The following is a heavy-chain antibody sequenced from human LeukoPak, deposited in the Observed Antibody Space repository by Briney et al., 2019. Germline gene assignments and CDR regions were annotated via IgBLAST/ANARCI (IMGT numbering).Heavy chain of an antibody. CDR3: ARGRIGGPKAPFDY. V-gene: IGHV4-59*01. Sequence: SETLSLTCTVSGGSLSNYYWSWVRQPPGKGLEWIGHIYESGSTTYNPSLKSRVTISVDTSKNQFSLRLSSVTAADTAIYYCARGRIGGPKAPFDYWGQGTLVTVSS. CDR1: GGSLSNYY. CDR2: IYESGST. J-gene: IGHJ4*02. D-gene: IGHD3-16*01.